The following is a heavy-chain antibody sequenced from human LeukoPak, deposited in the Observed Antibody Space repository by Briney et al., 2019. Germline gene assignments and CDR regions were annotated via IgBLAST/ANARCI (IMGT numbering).Heavy chain of an antibody. CDR3: ARAAGGVSHYFDY. D-gene: IGHD3-16*01. Sequence: GGSLRLSCAVPGFTFSSYGMHWVRQAPGKGLEWVAVIWYDGSNKYYADSVEGRFTISRDNSKNTLYLQMNSLRAEDTAVYYCARAAGGVSHYFDYWGQGTLVTVSS. J-gene: IGHJ4*02. CDR1: GFTFSSYG. CDR2: IWYDGSNK. V-gene: IGHV3-33*01.